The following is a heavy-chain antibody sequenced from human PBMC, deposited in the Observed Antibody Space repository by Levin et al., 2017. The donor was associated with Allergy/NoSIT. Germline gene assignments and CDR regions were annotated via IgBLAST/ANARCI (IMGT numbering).Heavy chain of an antibody. J-gene: IGHJ5*02. CDR3: ARGGATVTPYNWFDP. CDR1: GFTFSSYW. D-gene: IGHD4-17*01. Sequence: GESLKISCAASGFTFSSYWMHWVRQAPGKGLVWVSRINSDGSSTSYADSVKGRFTISRDNAKNTLYLQMNSLRAEDTAVYYGARGGATVTPYNWFDPWGQGTLVTVSS. CDR2: INSDGSST. V-gene: IGHV3-74*01.